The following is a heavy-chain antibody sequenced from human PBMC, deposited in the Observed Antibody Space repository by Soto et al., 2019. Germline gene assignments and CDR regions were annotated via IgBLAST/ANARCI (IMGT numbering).Heavy chain of an antibody. V-gene: IGHV3-21*01. D-gene: IGHD6-13*01. J-gene: IGHJ4*02. CDR2: ISSSSSYI. Sequence: GGSLRLSCAASGFTFSSYSMNWVRQAPGKGLEWVSSISSSSSYIYYADSVKGRFTISRDNAKNSLYLQMNSLRAEDTAVYYCARAAVVYSSRPYYFDYWGQGTLVTVSS. CDR3: ARAAVVYSSRPYYFDY. CDR1: GFTFSSYS.